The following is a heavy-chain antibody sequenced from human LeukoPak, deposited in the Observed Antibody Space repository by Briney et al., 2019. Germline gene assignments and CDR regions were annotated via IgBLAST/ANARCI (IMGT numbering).Heavy chain of an antibody. D-gene: IGHD2-15*01. CDR2: IQNDGDSK. CDR1: GLTFSMPP. CDR3: AKAPVTTCSGAYCYPFDY. V-gene: IGHV3-30*02. J-gene: IGHJ4*02. Sequence: GGSLRLSCAASGLTFSMPPMDWVRQAPGKGLEWVAFIQNDGDSKNYADSVRGRFTISRDSSKNTLYLQMNSLGAGDAAVYYCAKAPVTTCSGAYCYPFDYWSQGTLVTVSS.